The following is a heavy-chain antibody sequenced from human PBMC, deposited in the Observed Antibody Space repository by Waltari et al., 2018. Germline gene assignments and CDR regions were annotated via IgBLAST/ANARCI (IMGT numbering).Heavy chain of an antibody. V-gene: IGHV1-24*01. D-gene: IGHD6-13*01. Sequence: QVQLVQSGAEVKKPGASVKVSCKVSGYTLTELSMHWVRQAPGKGLEWMGGFDPEDGETIYAQKFQGRVTITTDESTSTAYMELSSLISEDTAVYYCARTDSSSWYFDYWGQGTLVTVSS. CDR2: FDPEDGET. CDR3: ARTDSSSWYFDY. J-gene: IGHJ4*02. CDR1: GYTLTELS.